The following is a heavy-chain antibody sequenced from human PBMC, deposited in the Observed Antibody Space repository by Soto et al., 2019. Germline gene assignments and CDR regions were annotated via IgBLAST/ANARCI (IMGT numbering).Heavy chain of an antibody. CDR1: GFTFDDYT. V-gene: IGHV3-43*01. Sequence: GGSLRLSCAASGFTFDDYTMHWVRQAPGKGLEWVSLITWDGGSTNYADSMKGRFTISRDNSKNSLYLQVNSLRTEDTALYYCAKGGYSYGYVFHFWGQGTMVTVSS. J-gene: IGHJ3*01. CDR2: ITWDGGST. CDR3: AKGGYSYGYVFHF. D-gene: IGHD5-18*01.